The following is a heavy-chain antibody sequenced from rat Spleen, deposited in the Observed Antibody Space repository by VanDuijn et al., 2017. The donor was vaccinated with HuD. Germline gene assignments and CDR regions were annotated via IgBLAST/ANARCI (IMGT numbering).Heavy chain of an antibody. Sequence: EVQLVESGGGLVQPGRSLKLSCVASGFTFNNYWMTWIRQAPGKGLEWVASITNTGGSTYYHDSVKGRFTISRDNAKSTLYLQMNSLRSEDTATDYFTRAGTIAAWFAYWGQGTLVTVSS. CDR3: TRAGTIAAWFAY. D-gene: IGHD1-2*01. CDR1: GFTFNNYW. J-gene: IGHJ3*01. CDR2: ITNTGGST. V-gene: IGHV5-31*01.